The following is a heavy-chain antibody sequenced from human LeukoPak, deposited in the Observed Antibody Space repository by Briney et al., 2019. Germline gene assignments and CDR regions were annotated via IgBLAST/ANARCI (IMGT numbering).Heavy chain of an antibody. CDR1: GYTLTSYG. V-gene: IGHV1-18*01. Sequence: AAVKVSCKGSGYTLTSYGISWVRQAPGQGREWMGWISAYNGNTNYAQKLQGRVTMTTDTSTSTAYMELRSLRSDDTAAYYCARAGYSSGEDYWGQGTLVTVSS. D-gene: IGHD6-25*01. CDR2: ISAYNGNT. J-gene: IGHJ4*02. CDR3: ARAGYSSGEDY.